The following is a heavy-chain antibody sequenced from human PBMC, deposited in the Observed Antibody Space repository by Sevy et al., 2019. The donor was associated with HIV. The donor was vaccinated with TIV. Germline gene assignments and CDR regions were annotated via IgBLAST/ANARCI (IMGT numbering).Heavy chain of an antibody. J-gene: IGHJ5*02. V-gene: IGHV1-2*02. CDR1: GYTFTGYY. CDR3: ARDSYDFWSGYYST. CDR2: INPNSGGT. Sequence: ASVKVSCKASGYTFTGYYMHWVRQAPGQGLEWMGWINPNSGGTNYAQKFQGRVTMTRDTSISTAYMELSRLRSDDTAVYYCARDSYDFWSGYYSTWGQGTLVTVSS. D-gene: IGHD3-3*01.